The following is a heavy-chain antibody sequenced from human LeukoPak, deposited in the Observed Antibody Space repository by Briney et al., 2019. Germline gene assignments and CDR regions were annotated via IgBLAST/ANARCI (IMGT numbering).Heavy chain of an antibody. V-gene: IGHV3-23*01. CDR2: FSGGGGS. D-gene: IGHD1-14*01. CDR3: GKEVGRHSDLKY. Sequence: GGSLRLSCAASGFTSGIYAVSWVRQAPGKGLEWVSAFSGGGGSYYADSVKGRFTISRDNSKKILYLQMNSLRAEDTAVYYCGKEVGRHSDLKYWGQGTLVTVSS. CDR1: GFTSGIYA. J-gene: IGHJ4*02.